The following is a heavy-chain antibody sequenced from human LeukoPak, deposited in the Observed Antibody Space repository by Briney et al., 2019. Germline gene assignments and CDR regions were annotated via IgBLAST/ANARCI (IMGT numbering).Heavy chain of an antibody. J-gene: IGHJ4*02. CDR2: ISGSGGST. CDR1: GFTFSSYA. CDR3: AKAGGGLEYYFDY. Sequence: GGSLRVSCAASGFTFSSYAMSWVRQAPGKGLEWVSAISGSGGSTYYADSVKGRFTISRDNSKNTLYLQMNSLRAEDTAVYYCAKAGGGLEYYFDYWGQGTLVTVSS. V-gene: IGHV3-23*01. D-gene: IGHD3-3*01.